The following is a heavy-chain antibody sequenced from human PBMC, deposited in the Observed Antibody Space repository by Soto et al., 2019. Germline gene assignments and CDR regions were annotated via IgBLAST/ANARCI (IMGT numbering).Heavy chain of an antibody. CDR2: ISYDGTDK. D-gene: IGHD5-18*01. J-gene: IGHJ6*02. Sequence: GGSLRLSCAASVFTFSSYGIHWVRQAPGKGLEWVALISYDGTDKYYADSVKGRFTISRDNSKNTLYLQMSSLGPEDTAVYYCVKERYAQLWLEDYGMDVWGQGTTVTVSS. V-gene: IGHV3-30*18. CDR3: VKERYAQLWLEDYGMDV. CDR1: VFTFSSYG.